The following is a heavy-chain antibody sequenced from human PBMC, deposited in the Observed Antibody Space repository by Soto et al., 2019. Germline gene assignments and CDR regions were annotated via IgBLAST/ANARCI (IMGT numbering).Heavy chain of an antibody. V-gene: IGHV1-69*02. CDR3: ARVFAVDPAPTDLFAI. Sequence: SVKVSCKASGGTFSSYTISWVRQAPGQGLEWMGRIIPILGIANYAQKFQGRVTITADKSTSTAYMELSSLRSEDTAVYYCARVFAVDPAPTDLFAIRGQGSMVTVS. CDR1: GGTFSSYT. CDR2: IIPILGIA. D-gene: IGHD2-2*01. J-gene: IGHJ3*02.